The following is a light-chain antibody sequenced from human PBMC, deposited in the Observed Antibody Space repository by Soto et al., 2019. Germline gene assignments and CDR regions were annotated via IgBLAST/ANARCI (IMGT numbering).Light chain of an antibody. CDR1: QSINIY. Sequence: DIQMTQSPSSLSLSVGDRVAITCRASQSINIYLNWYQQKPGEAPKLLIYGASSLQSGVPSRFSGSGSGTEFTLPISSLQPEDFATYYGQQSYSSLRSFGQGTKVEI. J-gene: IGKJ1*01. CDR2: GAS. CDR3: QQSYSSLRS. V-gene: IGKV1-39*01.